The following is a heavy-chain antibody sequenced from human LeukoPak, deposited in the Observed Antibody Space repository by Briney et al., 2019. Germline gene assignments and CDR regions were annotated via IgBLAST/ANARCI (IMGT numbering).Heavy chain of an antibody. J-gene: IGHJ1*01. V-gene: IGHV3-53*01. CDR2: IYSGGST. CDR3: ARGAGSYYGYFQS. CDR1: GFTVSSNY. Sequence: PGGSLRLSCAASGFTVSSNYMSWVRQAPGKGLEWVSVIYSGGSTYYADSVKGRFTISRDNSKNTLYLQMNSLRAEDTAVYFCARGAGSYYGYFQSWGQGTLVTVSS. D-gene: IGHD1-26*01.